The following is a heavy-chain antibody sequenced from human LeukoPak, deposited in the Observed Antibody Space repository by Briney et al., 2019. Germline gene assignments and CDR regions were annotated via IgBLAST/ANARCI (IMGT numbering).Heavy chain of an antibody. D-gene: IGHD6-6*01. J-gene: IGHJ4*02. CDR1: GFTFSSYA. V-gene: IGHV3-23*01. CDR2: ISGSGGST. Sequence: PGGSLRLSCAASGFTFSSYAMSWVRQAPGKGLEWVSAISGSGGSTYYADSVKGRFTIPRDNSKNTLYLQMNSLRAEDTAVYYCAKALIEYSSSSADYWGQGTLVTVSS. CDR3: AKALIEYSSSSADY.